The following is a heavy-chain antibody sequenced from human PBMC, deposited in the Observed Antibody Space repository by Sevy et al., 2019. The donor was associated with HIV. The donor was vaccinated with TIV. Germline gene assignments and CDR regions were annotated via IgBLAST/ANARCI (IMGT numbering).Heavy chain of an antibody. CDR3: ARASSSVDTAMYLLDY. Sequence: GGSLRLSCAASGFTFSSYSMNWVRQAPGKGLEWVSSISSTSSYIYYADSVKGRFTISRDNAKNSLYLQMNSLRAEDTAVYYCARASSSVDTAMYLLDYWGQGTLVTVSS. CDR2: ISSTSSYI. J-gene: IGHJ4*02. D-gene: IGHD5-18*01. V-gene: IGHV3-21*01. CDR1: GFTFSSYS.